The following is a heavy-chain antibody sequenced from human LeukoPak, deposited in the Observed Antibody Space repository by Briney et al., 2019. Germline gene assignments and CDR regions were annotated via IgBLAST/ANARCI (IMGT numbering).Heavy chain of an antibody. D-gene: IGHD5-18*01. J-gene: IGHJ4*02. V-gene: IGHV3-33*01. CDR3: ARAPGCSYGYWDY. Sequence: GSLRLSCAASGFTFSSYGMHWVRQAPGKGLEWVAVIWYDGSNKYYADSVKGRFTISRDNSKNTLYLQMNSLRAEDTAVYYCARAPGCSYGYWDYWGQGTLVTVSS. CDR2: IWYDGSNK. CDR1: GFTFSSYG.